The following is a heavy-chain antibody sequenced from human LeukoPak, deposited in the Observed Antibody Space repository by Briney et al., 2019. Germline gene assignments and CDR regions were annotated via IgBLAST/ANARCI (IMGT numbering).Heavy chain of an antibody. Sequence: PSETLSLTCTVSGGSISSGDYYWSWIRQPPGKGLEWIGYIYYSGSTYYNPSLKSRVTISVDTSKNQFSLKLSSVTAADTAVYYCAREGSMALMDYYYYMDVWGKGTTVTVSS. J-gene: IGHJ6*03. CDR1: GGSISSGDYY. CDR3: AREGSMALMDYYYYMDV. V-gene: IGHV4-30-4*08. D-gene: IGHD2/OR15-2a*01. CDR2: IYYSGST.